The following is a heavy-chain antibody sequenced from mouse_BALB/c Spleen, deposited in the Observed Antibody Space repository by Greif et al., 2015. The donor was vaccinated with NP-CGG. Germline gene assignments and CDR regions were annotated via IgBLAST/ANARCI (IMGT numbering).Heavy chain of an antibody. CDR2: IWSGGST. V-gene: IGHV2-2*02. Sequence: QVQLQQSGLGLVQPSQSLSITCTVSGFSLTSYGVHWVRQSPGKGLEWLGVIWSGGSTDYNAAFISRLSISKDNSKGQVFFKMNSLQANDTAIYYCARKYGNYYAMDYWGQGTSVTVSS. CDR1: GFSLTSYG. CDR3: ARKYGNYYAMDY. D-gene: IGHD2-10*02. J-gene: IGHJ4*01.